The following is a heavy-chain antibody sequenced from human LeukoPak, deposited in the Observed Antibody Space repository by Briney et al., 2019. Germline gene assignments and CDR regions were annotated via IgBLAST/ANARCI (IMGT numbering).Heavy chain of an antibody. CDR3: ARATAGDFWSGYLDY. D-gene: IGHD3-3*01. Sequence: ASVKVSCKASGVTFSSYAISWVRQAPGQGPEWMGGIIPIFGTANYAQKFQGRVTITTDESTSTAYMELSSLRSEDTAVYYCARATAGDFWSGYLDYWGQGTLVTVSS. J-gene: IGHJ4*02. CDR2: IIPIFGTA. CDR1: GVTFSSYA. V-gene: IGHV1-69*05.